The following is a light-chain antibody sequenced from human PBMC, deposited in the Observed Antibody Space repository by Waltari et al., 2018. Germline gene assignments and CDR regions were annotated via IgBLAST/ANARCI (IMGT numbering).Light chain of an antibody. Sequence: FMLTQPHSVSESPGKTVTISCTRTSGRIASNEVQWYQQRPGSAPTTVIYEDNQRPSGVPARFSGSIDSSSNSASLTISGLKTEDEADYYCQSFDTTITVFGSGTKVTVL. CDR2: EDN. CDR1: SGRIASNE. J-gene: IGLJ6*01. CDR3: QSFDTTITV. V-gene: IGLV6-57*03.